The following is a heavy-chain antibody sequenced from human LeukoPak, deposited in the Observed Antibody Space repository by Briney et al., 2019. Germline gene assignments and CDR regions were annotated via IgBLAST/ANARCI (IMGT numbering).Heavy chain of an antibody. J-gene: IGHJ2*01. V-gene: IGHV3-21*01. CDR3: ARESAPEWCFDL. CDR2: ISSSSSYI. CDR1: GFTFSSYS. Sequence: PGGSLRLSCAASGFTFSSYSMNWVRQAPGKGLEWVSSISSSSSYIYYADSVKGRFTISRDNAKNSLYLQMNSLRAEDTAVYYCARESAPEWCFDLWGRGTLVTVSS.